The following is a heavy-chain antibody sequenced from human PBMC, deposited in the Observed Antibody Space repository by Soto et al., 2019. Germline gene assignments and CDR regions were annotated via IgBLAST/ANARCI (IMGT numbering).Heavy chain of an antibody. Sequence: PGESLKISCKGFDYTFAAYWIGWVRQMPGKGLEWMGVINPRDSDVKYSPPFEGQVTISADKSISTAYLQWSSLKASDTAMYYCVRHSRIAAADTDYGMDVWGQGTTETISS. J-gene: IGHJ6*02. D-gene: IGHD6-13*01. V-gene: IGHV5-51*01. CDR3: VRHSRIAAADTDYGMDV. CDR2: INPRDSDV. CDR1: DYTFAAYW.